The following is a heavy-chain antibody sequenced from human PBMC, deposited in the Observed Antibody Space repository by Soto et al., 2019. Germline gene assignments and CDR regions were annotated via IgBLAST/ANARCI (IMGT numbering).Heavy chain of an antibody. CDR1: GYTFTGYY. CDR3: ARAYPPRYYDFWSGYSTTYYYYGMDV. Sequence: QVQLVQSGAEVKKPGASVKVSCKASGYTFTGYYMHWVRQAPGQGLEWMGWINPNSGGTYYAQTFQGRVTMTRDTSISTAFRELSRMRSDDTAVYYCARAYPPRYYDFWSGYSTTYYYYGMDVWGQGTTVTVSS. D-gene: IGHD3-3*01. V-gene: IGHV1-2*02. CDR2: INPNSGGT. J-gene: IGHJ6*02.